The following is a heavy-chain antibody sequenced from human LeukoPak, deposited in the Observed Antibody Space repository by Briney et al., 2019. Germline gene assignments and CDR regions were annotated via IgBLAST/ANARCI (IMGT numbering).Heavy chain of an antibody. CDR1: GGSISSYY. CDR2: IYYSGST. CDR3: ARHQPGSSGWYFDY. J-gene: IGHJ4*02. Sequence: PSETLSLTCTVSGGSISSYYWGWIRQPPGKGLEWIGSIYYSGSTYYNPSLKSRVTISADTSKNQFSLKLSSVTAADTAVYYCARHQPGSSGWYFDYWGQGTLVTVSS. V-gene: IGHV4-39*01. D-gene: IGHD6-19*01.